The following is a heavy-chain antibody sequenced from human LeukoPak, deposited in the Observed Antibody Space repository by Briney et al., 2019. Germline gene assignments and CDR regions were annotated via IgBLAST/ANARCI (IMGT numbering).Heavy chain of an antibody. J-gene: IGHJ4*02. D-gene: IGHD6-19*01. CDR3: TTVGGAVAAPGWIDY. V-gene: IGHV3-15*01. CDR2: IKSKTDGGTT. Sequence: GGSLRLSGAASGFTFSNAWMSWVRQAPGKGLEWVGRIKSKTDGGTTDYAAPVKGRFTISRDDSKNTLYLQMNSLKTEDTAVYYCTTVGGAVAAPGWIDYWGQGTLVTVSS. CDR1: GFTFSNAW.